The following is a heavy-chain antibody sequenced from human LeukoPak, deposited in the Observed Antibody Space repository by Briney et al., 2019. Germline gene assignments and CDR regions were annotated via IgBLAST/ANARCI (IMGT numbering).Heavy chain of an antibody. D-gene: IGHD5-24*01. Sequence: PGGSLRLSCAASGFTFSSHGMHWVRQAPGKGLEWVAVIWYDGGNKYYADTVKGRLTISRDNSKNTLFLQMNSLRAEDTAVYYCARGATIWYGMDVWGQGTTVTVSS. V-gene: IGHV3-33*08. J-gene: IGHJ6*02. CDR3: ARGATIWYGMDV. CDR1: GFTFSSHG. CDR2: IWYDGGNK.